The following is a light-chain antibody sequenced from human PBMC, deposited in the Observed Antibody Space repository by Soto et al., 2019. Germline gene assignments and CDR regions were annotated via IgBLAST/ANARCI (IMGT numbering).Light chain of an antibody. Sequence: QSALTQPASVSGSPGQSITISFTGTSSDVGGYNYVSWYQQYPGKAPILIIYEATNRPSGVSHRFSGSKSDNTASLTISGLQAEDEADYYCSSYTSSRTGVFGGGTKLAVL. CDR3: SSYTSSRTGV. V-gene: IGLV2-14*01. J-gene: IGLJ3*02. CDR2: EAT. CDR1: SSDVGGYNY.